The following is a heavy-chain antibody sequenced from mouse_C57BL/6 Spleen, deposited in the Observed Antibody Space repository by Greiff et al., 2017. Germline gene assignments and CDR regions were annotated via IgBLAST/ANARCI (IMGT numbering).Heavy chain of an antibody. Sequence: EVMLVESEGGLVQPGSSMKLSCTASGFTFSDYYMAWVRQVPEKGLEWVANINYDGSSTYYLDSLKSRFIISRDNAKNILYLQMSSLKSEDTATYYCARDRSNYVGYFDVWGTGTTVTVSS. CDR1: GFTFSDYY. J-gene: IGHJ1*03. CDR3: ARDRSNYVGYFDV. D-gene: IGHD2-5*01. V-gene: IGHV5-16*01. CDR2: INYDGSST.